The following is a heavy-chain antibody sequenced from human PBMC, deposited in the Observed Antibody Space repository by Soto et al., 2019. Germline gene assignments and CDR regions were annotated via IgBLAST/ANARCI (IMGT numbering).Heavy chain of an antibody. Sequence: ESGGGLVQPGRSLRLSCAASGFTFDDYAMHWVRQAPGKGLEWVSGISWNSGSIGYADSVKGRFTISRANAKNSLYLQMNSLRAEDTALYYCAKEGYSSAYAFDIWGQGTMVTVSS. CDR3: AKEGYSSAYAFDI. J-gene: IGHJ3*02. D-gene: IGHD6-19*01. CDR1: GFTFDDYA. CDR2: ISWNSGSI. V-gene: IGHV3-9*01.